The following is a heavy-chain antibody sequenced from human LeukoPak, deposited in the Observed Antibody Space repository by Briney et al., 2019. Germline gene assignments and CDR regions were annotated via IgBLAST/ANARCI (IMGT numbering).Heavy chain of an antibody. D-gene: IGHD3-22*01. J-gene: IGHJ4*02. CDR2: ISDSGGNM. CDR1: GFTFSSYA. V-gene: IGHV3-23*01. CDR3: ARWYYYESRGYLDY. Sequence: RPGGSLRLSCESSGFTFSSYAMSWARQAPGKGLEWVSSISDSGGNMYYADSVKGRFTISRDNFKSTLYLQMNSLRAEDTAVYYCARWYYYESRGYLDYWGQGTLVTVSS.